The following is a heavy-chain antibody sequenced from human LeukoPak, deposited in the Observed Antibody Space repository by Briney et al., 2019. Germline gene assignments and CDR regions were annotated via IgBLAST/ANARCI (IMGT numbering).Heavy chain of an antibody. V-gene: IGHV4-30-2*01. CDR3: ARGVHYYDSSGYYYRYFDY. CDR1: GGSISSGGYS. J-gene: IGHJ4*02. Sequence: SETLSLTCAVSGGSISSGGYSWSWIRQPPGKGLEWIGYIYHSGSTYYNPSLKSRVTISVDRSKNQFSLKLSSVTAADTAVYYCARGVHYYDSSGYYYRYFDYWGQGTLVTVSS. CDR2: IYHSGST. D-gene: IGHD3-22*01.